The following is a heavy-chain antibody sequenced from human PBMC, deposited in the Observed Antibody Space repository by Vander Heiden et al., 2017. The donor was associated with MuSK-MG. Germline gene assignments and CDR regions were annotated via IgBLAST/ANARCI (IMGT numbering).Heavy chain of an antibody. Sequence: QVQLVESGGGVVQPGRSLRLSCAASGFTFSSYGMHWVRQAPGKGLEWVAVIWYDGSNKYYADSVKGRFTISRDNSKNTLYLQMNSLRAEETAVYYCAKDQTDYDILTGYPGYWGQGTLVTVSS. CDR2: IWYDGSNK. V-gene: IGHV3-33*06. CDR1: GFTFSSYG. CDR3: AKDQTDYDILTGYPGY. D-gene: IGHD3-9*01. J-gene: IGHJ4*02.